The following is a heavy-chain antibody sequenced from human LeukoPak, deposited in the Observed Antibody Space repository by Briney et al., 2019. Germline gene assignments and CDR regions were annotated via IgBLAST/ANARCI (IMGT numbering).Heavy chain of an antibody. J-gene: IGHJ5*02. V-gene: IGHV1-8*01. Sequence: ASVKLSCKSSVYTFTSFDINWVREATRQGLEGMGWMNPNSGNTGYAQKFQGRVTMTRNTSISTAYMELSSLRSEDTAVYYCARGYYGSGSIERYNWFDPWGQGTLVTVSS. CDR2: MNPNSGNT. D-gene: IGHD3-10*01. CDR3: ARGYYGSGSIERYNWFDP. CDR1: VYTFTSFD.